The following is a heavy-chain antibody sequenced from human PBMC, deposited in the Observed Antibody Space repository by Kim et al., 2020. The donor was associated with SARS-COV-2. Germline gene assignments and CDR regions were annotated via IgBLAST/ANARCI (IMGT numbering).Heavy chain of an antibody. V-gene: IGHV4-39*01. Sequence: SETLSLTCTVSGGSISSSSYYWGWIRQPPGKGLEWIGSIYYSGSTYYNPSLKSRVTISVDTSKNQFSLKLSSVTAADTAVYYCARHAPSITIFGVVPLAEGMDAWGQGTTVTVSS. D-gene: IGHD3-3*01. CDR2: IYYSGST. CDR1: GGSISSSSYY. J-gene: IGHJ6*02. CDR3: ARHAPSITIFGVVPLAEGMDA.